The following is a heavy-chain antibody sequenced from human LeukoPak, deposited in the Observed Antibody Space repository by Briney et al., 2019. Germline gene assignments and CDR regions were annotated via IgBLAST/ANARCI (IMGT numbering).Heavy chain of an antibody. Sequence: AGGSLRLSCAASGFTFSSYAMSWVRQAPGKGLEWVSAISGSGGSTYYADSVKGRFTISRDNSKNTLYLQMNSLRAEDTAVYYCAKDNSVGTIFGVVTSGAFDIWGQGTMVTVSS. CDR3: AKDNSVGTIFGVVTSGAFDI. CDR1: GFTFSSYA. D-gene: IGHD3-3*01. V-gene: IGHV3-23*01. J-gene: IGHJ3*02. CDR2: ISGSGGST.